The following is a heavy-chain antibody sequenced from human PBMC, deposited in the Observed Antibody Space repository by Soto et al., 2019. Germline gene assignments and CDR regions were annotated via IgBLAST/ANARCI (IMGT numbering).Heavy chain of an antibody. J-gene: IGHJ6*02. D-gene: IGHD3-3*01. CDR1: GFTFSSYG. CDR3: ARAENFLEWLTDGMDV. V-gene: IGHV3-33*01. Sequence: PGGSLRLSCAASGFTFSSYGMHWVRQAPGKGLEWVAVIWYDGSNKYYADSVKGRFTISRDNSKNTLYLQMNSLRAEDTAVYYCARAENFLEWLTDGMDVWGQGTTVTVSS. CDR2: IWYDGSNK.